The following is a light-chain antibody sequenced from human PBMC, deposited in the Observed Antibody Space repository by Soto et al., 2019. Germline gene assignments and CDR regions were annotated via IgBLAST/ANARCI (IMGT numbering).Light chain of an antibody. V-gene: IGLV1-40*01. Sequence: QSVLTQPASVSGAPGQRITISCTGSSSNIGAGYDVNWYQQLPGTAPKLLIYGNSNRPSGVPDRFSGSKSGTSASLAITGLQAEDEADYYCQSYDSSLGGSRVFGGGTKLTVL. CDR3: QSYDSSLGGSRV. J-gene: IGLJ3*02. CDR1: SSNIGAGYD. CDR2: GNS.